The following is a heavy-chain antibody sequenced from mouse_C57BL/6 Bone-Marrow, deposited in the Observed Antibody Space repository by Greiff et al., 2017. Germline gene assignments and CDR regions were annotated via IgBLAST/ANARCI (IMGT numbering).Heavy chain of an antibody. CDR3: ARLGGRRYAMDY. CDR2: INSDGGNT. D-gene: IGHD2-12*01. V-gene: IGHV5-2*01. J-gene: IGHJ4*01. Sequence: EVKLVESGGGLVQPGESLKLSCESNEYEFPSHDMSWVRKTPEKRLELVAAINSDGGNTYYPDTMERRFIISRDNTKKTLYLQMSSLRSEDTALYYCARLGGRRYAMDYWGQGTSVTVSS. CDR1: EYEFPSHD.